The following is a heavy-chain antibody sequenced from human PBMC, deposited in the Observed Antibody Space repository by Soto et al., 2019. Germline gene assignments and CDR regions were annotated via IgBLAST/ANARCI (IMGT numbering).Heavy chain of an antibody. CDR3: AKGRKLGRMAV. CDR1: GFTFSSYA. Sequence: EVQLLESGGGLVQPGGSLRLSCAASGFTFSSYAMNWVRQAPGKGLEWVSIISNSGGSTYYADSVKGRFTIPRDNSKNPPDSPNDRLRAEGHGLLYLAKGRKLGRMAVWGPRAAVAVPS. V-gene: IGHV3-23*01. J-gene: IGHJ6*02. CDR2: ISNSGGST. D-gene: IGHD7-27*01.